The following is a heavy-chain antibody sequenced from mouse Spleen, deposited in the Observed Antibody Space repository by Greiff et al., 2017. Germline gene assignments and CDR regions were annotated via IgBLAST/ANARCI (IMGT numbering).Heavy chain of an antibody. CDR2: INHDGSST. Sequence: EVKLVESEGGLVQPGSSMKLSCTASGFTFSDYYMAWVRQVPEKGLEWVANINHDGSSTYYLDSLKSRFIISRDNARNILYLQMSSLKSEDTATYYCSRAYDGFDYWGQGTTLTVSS. D-gene: IGHD2-3*01. V-gene: IGHV5-16*01. CDR3: SRAYDGFDY. J-gene: IGHJ2*01. CDR1: GFTFSDYY.